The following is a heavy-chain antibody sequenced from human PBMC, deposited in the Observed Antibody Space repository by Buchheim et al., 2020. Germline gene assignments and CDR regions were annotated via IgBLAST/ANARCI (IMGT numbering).Heavy chain of an antibody. CDR3: ARVPEGGYYSFFDY. D-gene: IGHD3-10*01. CDR2: INPSGGST. J-gene: IGHJ4*02. Sequence: QVQLVQSGAEVKKPGASVKVSCKAYGYTFTDYYMHWVRQAPGQGLEWMGIINPSGGSTTYAQKFQGRVTMTRDTSTSTLYMELSSLTSEDTAVYYCARVPEGGYYSFFDYWGQGTL. CDR1: GYTFTDYY. V-gene: IGHV1-46*01.